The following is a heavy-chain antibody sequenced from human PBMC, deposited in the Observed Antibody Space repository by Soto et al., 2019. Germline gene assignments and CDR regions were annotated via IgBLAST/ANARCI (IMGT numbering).Heavy chain of an antibody. CDR3: ARVGRPLNGESRYFDRLFHY. CDR1: GGSISNYF. D-gene: IGHD3-9*01. Sequence: QVQLQESGPGLVRPSETLSLTCTASGGSISNYFWSWIRQPPGKRLEWIGYIYYSGSANYNPSLNSRVTITVDTSKNQFSLRTSSVTASDTAVYYCARVGRPLNGESRYFDRLFHYWGHETLVTVSS. CDR2: IYYSGSA. J-gene: IGHJ4*01. V-gene: IGHV4-59*01.